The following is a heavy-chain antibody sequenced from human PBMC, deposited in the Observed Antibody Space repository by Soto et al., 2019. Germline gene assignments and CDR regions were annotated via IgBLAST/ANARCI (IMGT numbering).Heavy chain of an antibody. J-gene: IGHJ4*02. D-gene: IGHD7-27*01. Sequence: GGSLRLACAANGFIFSNYHIHWVRQPPDKGLEWVALIWNDGTQKFYADSVKGRFTISRDNSNDMLYLQMNSLRAEDTAVYYCARIGTWALNFDYWGQGTLVTVSS. CDR1: GFIFSNYH. CDR2: IWNDGTQK. V-gene: IGHV3-33*01. CDR3: ARIGTWALNFDY.